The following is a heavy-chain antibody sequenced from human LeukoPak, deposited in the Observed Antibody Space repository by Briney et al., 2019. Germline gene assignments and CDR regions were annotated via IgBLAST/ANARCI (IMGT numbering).Heavy chain of an antibody. CDR2: INPNSGGT. CDR3: AKARGLYCSSTSCYDCDV. CDR1: GYTFTAYY. D-gene: IGHD2-2*01. J-gene: IGHJ6*04. Sequence: ASVKVSCKASGYTFTAYYIHWLRQAPGQGLEWMGWINPNSGGTNYAQKFQGRVTLTRDTSITTAYMELNRLRSDDTAVYYCAKARGLYCSSTSCYDCDVWGKGTTVTVSS. V-gene: IGHV1-2*02.